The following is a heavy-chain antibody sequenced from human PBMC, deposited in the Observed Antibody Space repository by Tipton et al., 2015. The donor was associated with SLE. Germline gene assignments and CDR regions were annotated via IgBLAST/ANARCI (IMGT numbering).Heavy chain of an antibody. D-gene: IGHD5-12*01. CDR1: GLTFTSDW. CDR2: INQEGSEK. CDR3: ARDRYTGAFEI. V-gene: IGHV3-7*03. Sequence: SLRLSCAASGLTFTSDWMAWLRQPPGKGLEFVANINQEGSEKNHLDSVRGRFTISRDNTKNSLYLQMNSLRAEDTAIYYCARDRYTGAFEIWGQGTKVTVSS. J-gene: IGHJ3*02.